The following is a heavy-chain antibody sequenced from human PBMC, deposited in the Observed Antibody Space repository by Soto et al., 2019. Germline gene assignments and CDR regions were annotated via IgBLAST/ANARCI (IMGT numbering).Heavy chain of an antibody. CDR3: AKASSSWYLAPTRYLKQPYYYYGMDV. CDR1: GFTFDDYA. Sequence: PGGSLRLSCAASGFTFDDYAMHWVRQAPGKGLEWVSGISWNSGSGGSTYYADSVKGRFTISRDNSKNTLYLQMNSLRAEDTAVYYCAKASSSWYLAPTRYLKQPYYYYGMDVWGQGTTVTSP. V-gene: IGHV3-23*01. J-gene: IGHJ6*02. CDR2: ISWNSGSGGST. D-gene: IGHD6-13*01.